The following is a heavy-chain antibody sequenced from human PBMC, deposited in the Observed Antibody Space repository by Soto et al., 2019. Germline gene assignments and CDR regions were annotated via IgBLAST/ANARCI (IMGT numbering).Heavy chain of an antibody. CDR2: IGAARDP. Sequence: VGSLRLSWTAAGFSFSDYDMHWVRQVPGKGLEWVSTIGAARDPYYTGAVKHRFTISRENARNSMFLQMNSVTVGDTAVYYCATASTGRPPRRHYYSYALDVWGQPIIVTLSS. V-gene: IGHV3-13*05. CDR1: GFSFSDYD. J-gene: IGHJ6*02. CDR3: ATASTGRPPRRHYYSYALDV.